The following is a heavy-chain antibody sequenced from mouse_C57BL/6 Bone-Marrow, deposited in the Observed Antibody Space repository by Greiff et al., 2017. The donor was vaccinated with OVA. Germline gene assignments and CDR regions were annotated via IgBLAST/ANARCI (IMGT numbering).Heavy chain of an antibody. CDR1: GFSLSTFGMG. D-gene: IGHD2-2*01. Sequence: QVTLKESGPGILQPSQTLSLTCSFSGFSLSTFGMGVGWIRQPSGKGLEWLAHIWWDDDKYYNPALKSRLTISKDTSKNQVFLKIANVDTADTATYYCARLRAYGYDGYYYAMDYWGQGTSVTVSS. J-gene: IGHJ4*01. V-gene: IGHV8-8*01. CDR2: IWWDDDK. CDR3: ARLRAYGYDGYYYAMDY.